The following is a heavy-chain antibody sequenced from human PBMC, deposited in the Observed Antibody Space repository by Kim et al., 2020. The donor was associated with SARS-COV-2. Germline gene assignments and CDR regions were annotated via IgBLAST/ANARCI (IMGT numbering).Heavy chain of an antibody. V-gene: IGHV3-7*03. CDR3: ARDWPASSDY. CDR1: GFTFSSYW. J-gene: IGHJ4*02. CDR2: MKGDGSEK. Sequence: GGSLRLSCAASGFTFSSYWMSWVRQAPGKGLEWVANMKGDGSEKEYVDSVKGRFTISRDNAKNSLYLQMNSLRAEDMAVYYCARDWPASSDYWGQGTLVTVSS.